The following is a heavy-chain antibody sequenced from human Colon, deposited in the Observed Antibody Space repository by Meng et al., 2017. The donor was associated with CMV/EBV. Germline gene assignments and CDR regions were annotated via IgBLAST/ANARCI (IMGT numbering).Heavy chain of an antibody. CDR1: GYTFGIFG. V-gene: IGHV1-18*01. Sequence: CTASGYTFGIFGITWGRQAPGQGLEWVGWISAENGNTNYAQKFQGRVTLTTDTSTKTAYMDLRGLRSDDSAVYYCARAGAAVTTHFDFWGRGTLVTVSS. CDR2: ISAENGNT. J-gene: IGHJ4*02. D-gene: IGHD4-17*01. CDR3: ARAGAAVTTHFDF.